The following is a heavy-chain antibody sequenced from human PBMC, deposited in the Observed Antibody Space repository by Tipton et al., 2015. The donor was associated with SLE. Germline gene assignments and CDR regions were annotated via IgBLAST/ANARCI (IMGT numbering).Heavy chain of an antibody. CDR2: ISYDGSNK. D-gene: IGHD3-16*01. CDR3: AKDLGDLPEFYFDY. V-gene: IGHV3-30-3*01. Sequence: RSLRLSCAASGFTFSSYAMHWVRQAPGKGLEWVAVISYDGSNKYYADSVKGRVTISRDNSKNTLYLQMNSLRAEDTAVYYCAKDLGDLPEFYFDYWGQGTLVTVSS. CDR1: GFTFSSYA. J-gene: IGHJ4*02.